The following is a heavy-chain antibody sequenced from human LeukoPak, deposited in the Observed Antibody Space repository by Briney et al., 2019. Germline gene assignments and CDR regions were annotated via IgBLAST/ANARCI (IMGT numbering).Heavy chain of an antibody. CDR1: GFKSGLTFSSYA. D-gene: IGHD3-22*01. V-gene: IGHV3-23*01. J-gene: IGHJ4*02. CDR3: AKGSYYDSYEAVH. CDR2: VSGSGDAT. Sequence: PGGSLRLSCAASGFKSGLTFSSYAMTWVRQAPGKGLAWVSAVSGSGDATYYADSVKGRFTISRDNSKNTLFLQMNSLRAEDTAIYYCAKGSYYDSYEAVHWGQGTLVTVSS.